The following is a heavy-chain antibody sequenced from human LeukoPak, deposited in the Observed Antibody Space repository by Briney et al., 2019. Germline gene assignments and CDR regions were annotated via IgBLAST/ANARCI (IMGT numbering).Heavy chain of an antibody. CDR2: ISWNSGSI. D-gene: IGHD6-19*01. J-gene: IGHJ4*02. CDR3: AKDFGYSSGWYNY. CDR1: GVTFDDYA. V-gene: IGHV3-9*01. Sequence: GGSLRLSCAASGVTFDDYAMHWVRQAPGKGLEWVSGISWNSGSIGYADSVKGRFTISRDNSKNSLYLQMNSLRAEDTALYYCAKDFGYSSGWYNYWGQGTLVTVSS.